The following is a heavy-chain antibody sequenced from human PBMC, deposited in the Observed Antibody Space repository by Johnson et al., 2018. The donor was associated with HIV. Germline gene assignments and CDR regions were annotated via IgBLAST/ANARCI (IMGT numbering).Heavy chain of an antibody. Sequence: VQLVESGGGLVQPGGSLRLSCAASGFTVSSNYMSWVRQAPGKGLEWVSVIYSGGSPYYADSVKGRFTISRDNSKNTLYLQMNSLRTEDTAVYYCARGLLWFGASPFDIWGQGTMVTVSS. CDR2: IYSGGSP. CDR3: ARGLLWFGASPFDI. J-gene: IGHJ3*02. V-gene: IGHV3-66*01. CDR1: GFTVSSNY. D-gene: IGHD3-10*01.